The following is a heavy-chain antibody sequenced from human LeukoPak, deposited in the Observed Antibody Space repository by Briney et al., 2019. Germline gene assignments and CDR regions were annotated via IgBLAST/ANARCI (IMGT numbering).Heavy chain of an antibody. Sequence: ASVKVSCKASGYTFTSYYMHWVRQAPGQGLEWMGWIHPNSGGTNYAQKFQGWVTMTRDTSISTAYMELTRLRSDDTAMYYCATSGYTYGALDIWGQGTMVTVSS. V-gene: IGHV1-2*04. D-gene: IGHD5-18*01. CDR2: IHPNSGGT. J-gene: IGHJ3*02. CDR3: ATSGYTYGALDI. CDR1: GYTFTSYY.